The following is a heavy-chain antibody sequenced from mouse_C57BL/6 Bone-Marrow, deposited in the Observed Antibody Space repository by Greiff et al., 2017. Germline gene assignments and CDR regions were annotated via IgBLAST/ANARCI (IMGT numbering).Heavy chain of an antibody. Sequence: EVQLLQSGPELVKPGASVKISCKASGYSFTDYNMNWVKQSNGKSLEWIGVINPNYGTTCYNQKFKGKATLTVDQSSSTAYMQLNSLTSEDSAVYYCARSEVYDYDGFDYWGQGTTLTVSS. D-gene: IGHD2-4*01. CDR3: ARSEVYDYDGFDY. CDR1: GYSFTDYN. CDR2: INPNYGTT. V-gene: IGHV1-39*01. J-gene: IGHJ2*01.